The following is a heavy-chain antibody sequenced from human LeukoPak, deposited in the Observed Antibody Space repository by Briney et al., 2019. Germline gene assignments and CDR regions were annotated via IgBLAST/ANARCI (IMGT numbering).Heavy chain of an antibody. CDR2: ISARGGST. J-gene: IGHJ2*01. Sequence: PGGSLRLSCTASGLSVSGNYWHWVRQAPGKALEWVSAISARGGSTYFPDSRKDRFTISRDNSKNTLYVQMNSLRGEDTAVYYCARVRDHYGDATGYFDLWGRGTLVTVSS. D-gene: IGHD4-17*01. CDR1: GLSVSGNY. CDR3: ARVRDHYGDATGYFDL. V-gene: IGHV3-23*01.